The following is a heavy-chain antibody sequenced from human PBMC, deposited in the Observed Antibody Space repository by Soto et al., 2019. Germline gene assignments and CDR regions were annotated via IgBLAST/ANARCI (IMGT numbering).Heavy chain of an antibody. Sequence: PGGSLRLSCATSGFTFSSYWMHWVRQAPGKGLVWVSRINSDGSSTSYADSVKGRFTISRDDAKNTLYLQMNSLRAEDTAVYYCARVAPSSSSWYYGMDVRGPGTTATVS. CDR3: ARVAPSSSSWYYGMDV. D-gene: IGHD6-13*01. CDR2: INSDGSST. J-gene: IGHJ6*02. V-gene: IGHV3-74*01. CDR1: GFTFSSYW.